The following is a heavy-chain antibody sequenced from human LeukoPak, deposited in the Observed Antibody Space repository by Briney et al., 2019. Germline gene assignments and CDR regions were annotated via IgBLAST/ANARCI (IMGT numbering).Heavy chain of an antibody. V-gene: IGHV3-30*04. CDR1: GFTFSSYA. CDR2: ISYDGSNK. Sequence: GRSLRLSCAASGFTFSSYAMHWVRQAPGKGLEWVAVISYDGSNKYYADSVKGRFTISRDNSKNTLYLQMNSLRAEDTAVYYRAGYSLYYFDYWGQGTLVTVSS. CDR3: AGYSLYYFDY. D-gene: IGHD5-18*01. J-gene: IGHJ4*02.